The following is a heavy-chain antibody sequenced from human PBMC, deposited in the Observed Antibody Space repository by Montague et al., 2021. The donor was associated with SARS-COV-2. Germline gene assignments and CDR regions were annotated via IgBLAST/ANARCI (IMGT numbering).Heavy chain of an antibody. V-gene: IGHV3-64*01. CDR2: ISSNGGST. J-gene: IGHJ4*02. D-gene: IGHD6-19*01. CDR1: GFTFSSYA. Sequence: SLRLSCTAAGFTFSSYAMHWVRQAPGKGLEYVSAISSNGGSTYYANSVKGRFTISRDNSKNTLYLQMGSLRAEDMAVYYCARGRAVAVYDYWGQGTLVTVSS. CDR3: ARGRAVAVYDY.